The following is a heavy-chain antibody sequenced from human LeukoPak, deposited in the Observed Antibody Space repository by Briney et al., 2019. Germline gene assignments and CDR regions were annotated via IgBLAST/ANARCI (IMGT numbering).Heavy chain of an antibody. V-gene: IGHV3-23*01. CDR3: VKKISLSGTKGGFDH. CDR2: ISVNGGLT. D-gene: IGHD3-3*01. Sequence: GGSLRLSCAASGFTFSSYAMSWVRQAPGKGLEWVSAISVNGGLTYYADSVTGRFTISRDNSKNTLYLQMNSLRAEDTAVYYCVKKISLSGTKGGFDHWGQGTLVTVSS. J-gene: IGHJ4*01. CDR1: GFTFSSYA.